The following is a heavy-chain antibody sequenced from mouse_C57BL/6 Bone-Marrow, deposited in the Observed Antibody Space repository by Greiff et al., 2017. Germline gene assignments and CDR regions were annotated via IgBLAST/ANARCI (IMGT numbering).Heavy chain of an antibody. V-gene: IGHV1-5*01. D-gene: IGHD2-4*01. Sequence: VQLQQSGTVLARPGASVKMSCKTSGYTFTSYWMHWVKQRPGQGLEWIGAIYPGNSDTSYNQKFKGKAKLTAVTSASTAYMELSSLTNEDSAVYYCTKNYDYDVYAMDYWGQGTSVTVSS. CDR2: IYPGNSDT. CDR3: TKNYDYDVYAMDY. J-gene: IGHJ4*01. CDR1: GYTFTSYW.